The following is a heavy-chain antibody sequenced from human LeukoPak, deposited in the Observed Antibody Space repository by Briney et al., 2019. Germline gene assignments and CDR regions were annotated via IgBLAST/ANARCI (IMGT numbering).Heavy chain of an antibody. CDR3: ARPPFYDSSGYYLE. J-gene: IGHJ4*02. V-gene: IGHV1-69*04. CDR2: IIPILGIA. Sequence: SVKVSCKASGGTFSSYAISWVRQAPGQGLEWMGRIIPILGIANYAQKFQGRVTITADKSTSTAYMELSSLRSEDTAVYYCARPPFYDSSGYYLEWGQGTLVTVSS. CDR1: GGTFSSYA. D-gene: IGHD3-22*01.